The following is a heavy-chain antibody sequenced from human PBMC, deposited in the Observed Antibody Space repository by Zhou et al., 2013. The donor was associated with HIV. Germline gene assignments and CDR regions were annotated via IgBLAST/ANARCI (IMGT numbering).Heavy chain of an antibody. CDR1: GYSISDGYY. Sequence: QVQLQESGPGLVKPSETLSLTCAVSGYSISDGYYWSWIRQPPGKGLEWIGYINTRWNSSYNSSLKSRVTISLDTSKNQFSLKLSSVTAADTAVYFCARDSLFGGNGMDVWGQGTTVTVSS. D-gene: IGHD3-10*02. CDR3: ARDSLFGGNGMDV. V-gene: IGHV4-4*09. CDR2: INTRWNS. J-gene: IGHJ6*02.